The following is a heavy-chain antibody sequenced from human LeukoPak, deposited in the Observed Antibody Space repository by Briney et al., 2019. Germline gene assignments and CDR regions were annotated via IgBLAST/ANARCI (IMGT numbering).Heavy chain of an antibody. D-gene: IGHD3-10*01. J-gene: IGHJ4*02. V-gene: IGHV3-23*01. Sequence: GGSLRLSCAASEFTVSSNYMSWVRQAPGKGLEWVSTITSNGGSSYYADSVKGRFTISRDNSKNTLYLQMNSLRAEDTAVYYCVCYYYTSGAHRNFDYWGQGTLVTVSS. CDR3: VCYYYTSGAHRNFDY. CDR1: EFTVSSNY. CDR2: ITSNGGSS.